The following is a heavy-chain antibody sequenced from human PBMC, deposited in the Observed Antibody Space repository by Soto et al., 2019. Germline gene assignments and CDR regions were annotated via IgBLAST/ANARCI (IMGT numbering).Heavy chain of an antibody. CDR3: ATEVAGYDAFDI. Sequence: ASVKVSCKVSGYTLTELSMHWVRQTPGKGPEWMGGFDPEDGETIYAQKFQGRVTMTEDTSTDTAYMELSSLRSEDTAVYYCATEVAGYDAFDIWGQGTMVTVSS. CDR1: GYTLTELS. CDR2: FDPEDGET. V-gene: IGHV1-24*01. D-gene: IGHD2-15*01. J-gene: IGHJ3*02.